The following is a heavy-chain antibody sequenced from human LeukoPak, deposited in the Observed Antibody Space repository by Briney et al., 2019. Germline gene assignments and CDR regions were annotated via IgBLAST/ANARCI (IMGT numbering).Heavy chain of an antibody. V-gene: IGHV3-30*04. CDR2: ISYDGSNK. CDR3: ANKLRGYSYGYDY. J-gene: IGHJ4*02. Sequence: PGGSLRLSCAASGFTFSSYAMHWVRQAPGKGPEWVAVISYDGSNKYYADSVKGRFTISRDNSKNTLYLQMNSLRAEDTAVYYCANKLRGYSYGYDYWGQGTLVTVSS. CDR1: GFTFSSYA. D-gene: IGHD5-18*01.